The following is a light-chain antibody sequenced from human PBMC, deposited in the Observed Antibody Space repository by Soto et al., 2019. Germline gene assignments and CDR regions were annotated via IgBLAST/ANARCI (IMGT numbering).Light chain of an antibody. J-gene: IGLJ1*01. CDR3: NSYTTSSTFV. Sequence: QPVLTQPASVSGSPGQSITISCTGTSSDVGTYNFVSWYQQHPGKAPKLMIYDVSNGPSGVSNRFSGSKSGNTASLTISGLQAEDEADYYCNSYTTSSTFVFGTGTKVTVL. V-gene: IGLV2-14*01. CDR2: DVS. CDR1: SSDVGTYNF.